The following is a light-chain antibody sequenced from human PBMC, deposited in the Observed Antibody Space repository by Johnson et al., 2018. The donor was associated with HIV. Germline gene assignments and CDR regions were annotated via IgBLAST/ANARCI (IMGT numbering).Light chain of an antibody. CDR1: SSNIGNNY. V-gene: IGLV1-51*01. CDR2: DNN. CDR3: GTWDSSLRAGSYV. Sequence: QSVLTQPPSVSAAPGQKVTISCSGSSSNIGNNYVSWYQQLPGTVPKLLIYDNNKRPSGIPDRFSGSKSGTSATLGITGLQTGEEADYYCGTWDSSLRAGSYVFGTGTKVTVL. J-gene: IGLJ1*01.